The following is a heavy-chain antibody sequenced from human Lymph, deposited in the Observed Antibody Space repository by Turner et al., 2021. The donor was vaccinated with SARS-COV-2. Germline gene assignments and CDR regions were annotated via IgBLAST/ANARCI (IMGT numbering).Heavy chain of an antibody. CDR1: GCTFRSYA. V-gene: IGHV1-69*10. CDR2: IIPLLAIA. D-gene: IGHD2-2*01. Sequence: QVQLVQSAAEVKRPGSSVKFSCTASGCTFRSYAITWVRQALGQGLEWMGGIIPLLAIANYGKKFQGRVTISADKFTSTAYMELSSLRSENTAVYYCAGDSPDCSSTRCYDPWGQGTLVTVSS. CDR3: AGDSPDCSSTRCYDP. J-gene: IGHJ5*02.